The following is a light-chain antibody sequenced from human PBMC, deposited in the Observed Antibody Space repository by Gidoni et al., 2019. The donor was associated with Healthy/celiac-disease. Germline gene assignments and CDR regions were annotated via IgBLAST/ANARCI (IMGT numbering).Light chain of an antibody. CDR3: QQYGSSPLT. J-gene: IGKJ4*01. V-gene: IGKV3-20*01. Sequence: VWTQSPGTLSLSPGERATLSCRASQSVSSSYLAWYQQKPGQAPRLLIYGASSRATGIPDRFSGSGSGTDFTLTISRLEPEDFAVYYCQQYGSSPLTFGGGTKVDIK. CDR1: QSVSSSY. CDR2: GAS.